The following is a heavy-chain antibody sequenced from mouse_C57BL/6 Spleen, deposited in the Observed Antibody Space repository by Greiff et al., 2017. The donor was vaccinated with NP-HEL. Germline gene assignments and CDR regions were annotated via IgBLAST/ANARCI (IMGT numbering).Heavy chain of an antibody. CDR2: IYPGSGST. V-gene: IGHV1-55*01. CDR3: ARRRELRGDFDY. CDR1: GYTFTSYW. Sequence: VQLQQSGAELVKPGASVKMSCKASGYTFTSYWITWVKQRPGHGLEWIGDIYPGSGSTNYNEKFKSKATLTVDTSSSTAYMQLSSLTSEDSAVYYCARRRELRGDFDYWGQGTTLTVSS. J-gene: IGHJ2*01.